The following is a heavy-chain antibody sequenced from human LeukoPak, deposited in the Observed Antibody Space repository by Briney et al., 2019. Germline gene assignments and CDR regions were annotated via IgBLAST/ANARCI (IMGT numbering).Heavy chain of an antibody. V-gene: IGHV1-8*02. CDR3: ARCPSSWLLSGSYYYYGMDV. D-gene: IGHD2-2*01. Sequence: GASVKVSCKASGYTFTSYGISWVRQAPGQGLEWMGWMNPNSGNTGYAQKFQGRVTMTRNTSISTAYMELSSLRSEDTAVYYCARCPSSWLLSGSYYYYGMDVWGQGTTVTVSS. J-gene: IGHJ6*02. CDR2: MNPNSGNT. CDR1: GYTFTSYG.